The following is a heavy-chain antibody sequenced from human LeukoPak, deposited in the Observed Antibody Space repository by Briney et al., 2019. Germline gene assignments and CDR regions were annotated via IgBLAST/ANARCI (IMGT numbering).Heavy chain of an antibody. CDR2: IKQDGSEK. J-gene: IGHJ4*02. Sequence: PGGSLRLSCAASGFTFRSYRMSWVRQAPGKGLEWVANIKQDGSEKYYVDSVKGRFTISRDNAKNSLFLQMNSLRAEDTAVYYCARDSRGVFDYWGQGTLVTVSS. CDR1: GFTFRSYR. CDR3: ARDSRGVFDY. D-gene: IGHD3-16*01. V-gene: IGHV3-7*01.